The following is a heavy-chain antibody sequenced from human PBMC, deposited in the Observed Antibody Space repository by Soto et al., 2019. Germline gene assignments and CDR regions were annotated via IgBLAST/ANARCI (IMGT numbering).Heavy chain of an antibody. CDR2: IYRTGST. V-gene: IGHV4-4*02. D-gene: IGHD1-26*01. Sequence: SETLSLTCAVSGGSFTSNNWWTWVRQPPGRGLEWIGEIYRTGSTNYNPSLKSRVTISLDKSENQFSLKVTSLTAADTAVYYCASRDPGASVDYWGQGTLVTVSS. CDR3: ASRDPGASVDY. J-gene: IGHJ4*02. CDR1: GGSFTSNNW.